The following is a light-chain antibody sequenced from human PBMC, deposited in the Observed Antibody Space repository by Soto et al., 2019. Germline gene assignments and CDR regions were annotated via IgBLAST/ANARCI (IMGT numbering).Light chain of an antibody. J-gene: IGLJ3*02. CDR3: SSFAGSSKLV. CDR2: EVN. V-gene: IGLV2-8*01. Sequence: QPALTQPPSASGSPGQSVTISCTGTSSDVGRYKYVSWYQQYPGKAPKVMIYEVNKRPSGVPDRFSGSKSGNTASLTVSGLQTEDEAHYYCSSFAGSSKLVFGGGTKVTVL. CDR1: SSDVGRYKY.